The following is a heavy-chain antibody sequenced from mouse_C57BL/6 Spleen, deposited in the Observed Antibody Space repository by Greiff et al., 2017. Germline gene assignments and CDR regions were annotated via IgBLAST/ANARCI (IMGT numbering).Heavy chain of an antibody. J-gene: IGHJ3*01. CDR1: GYTFTSYW. CDR3: ARDDYGSSYRFAY. CDR2: IDPNSGGT. D-gene: IGHD1-1*01. Sequence: QVQLQQPGAELVKPGASVKLSCKASGYTFTSYWMHWVKQRPGRGLEWIGRIDPNSGGTKYNEKFKSKATLTVATPSSTAYMQRSSLTSEDSAVYYGARDDYGSSYRFAYWGQGTLVTVSA. V-gene: IGHV1-72*01.